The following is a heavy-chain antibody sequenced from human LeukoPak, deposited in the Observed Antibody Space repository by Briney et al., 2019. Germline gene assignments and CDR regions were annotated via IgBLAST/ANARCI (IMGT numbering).Heavy chain of an antibody. Sequence: PGGSLRLSCAASGFTFSSYPMHWVRQAPGKGLEWVANIKQDGSEKYYVDSVKGRFTISRDNAKNSLYLQMNSLRAEDTAVYYCSYSSSWGSHDAFDIWGQGTMVTVSS. V-gene: IGHV3-7*01. CDR3: SYSSSWGSHDAFDI. CDR1: GFTFSSYP. J-gene: IGHJ3*02. CDR2: IKQDGSEK. D-gene: IGHD6-13*01.